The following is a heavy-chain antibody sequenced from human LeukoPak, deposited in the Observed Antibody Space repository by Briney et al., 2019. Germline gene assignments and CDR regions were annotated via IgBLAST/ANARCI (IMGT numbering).Heavy chain of an antibody. J-gene: IGHJ3*02. CDR2: INWNGGST. D-gene: IGHD2-21*01. Sequence: PXGSXXLSCAASGFTFXDXGMSWXRXAPGKXLEWVXGINWNGGSTGYADSVKGRFTISRDNAKNSLYLQMNSLRAEDTALYHCARGPIAGAAFDIWGQGTMVTVSS. V-gene: IGHV3-20*01. CDR3: ARGPIAGAAFDI. CDR1: GFTFXDXG.